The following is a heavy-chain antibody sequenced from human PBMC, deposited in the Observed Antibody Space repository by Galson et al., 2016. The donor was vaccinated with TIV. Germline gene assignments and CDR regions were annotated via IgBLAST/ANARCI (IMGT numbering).Heavy chain of an antibody. CDR1: GYTFSIYV. J-gene: IGHJ4*02. CDR3: ARSPYCGGECYKYDN. Sequence: SVKVSCKASGYTFSIYVMHWVRQAPGQRPEWMGRINGGNGNTKYSKQFQGRLTITRDTSASTAYMELNSLRPEDTAVYYCARSPYCGGECYKYDNWGQGTLVTVSS. D-gene: IGHD2-21*01. V-gene: IGHV1-3*01. CDR2: INGGNGNT.